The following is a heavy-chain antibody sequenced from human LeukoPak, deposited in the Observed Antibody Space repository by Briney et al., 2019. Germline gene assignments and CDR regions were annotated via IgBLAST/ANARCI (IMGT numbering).Heavy chain of an antibody. D-gene: IGHD3-10*01. V-gene: IGHV1-69*05. J-gene: IGHJ6*03. CDR3: ARGVLLWFGDYYYYYMDV. Sequence: SVKVSCKASGGTFSSYAISWVRQARGQGLEWMGGIIPIFGTANYAQKFQGRVTITTDESTSTAYMELSSLRSEDTAVYYCARGVLLWFGDYYYYYMDVWGKGTTVTVSS. CDR1: GGTFSSYA. CDR2: IIPIFGTA.